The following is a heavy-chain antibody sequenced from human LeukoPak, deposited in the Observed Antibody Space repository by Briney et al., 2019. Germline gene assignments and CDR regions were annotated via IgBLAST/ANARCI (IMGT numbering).Heavy chain of an antibody. J-gene: IGHJ4*02. CDR3: ASEGELGYGYFY. V-gene: IGHV3-7*01. CDR1: GFTFSNAW. CDR2: IKQDGSEK. D-gene: IGHD5-18*01. Sequence: QAGGSLRLSCAASGFTFSNAWMSWVRQAPGKGLEWVANIKQDGSEKNYVDSVKGRFTISRDNAKNSLYLQMNSLRAEDTAVYYCASEGELGYGYFYWGQGTLVTVSS.